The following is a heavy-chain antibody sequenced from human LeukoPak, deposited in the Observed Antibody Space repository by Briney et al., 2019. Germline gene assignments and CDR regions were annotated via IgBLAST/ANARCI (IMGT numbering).Heavy chain of an antibody. CDR2: ISSSGST. J-gene: IGHJ4*02. D-gene: IGHD6-19*01. CDR1: GGSLSSYF. CDR3: ARNPVTGENPKFDY. Sequence: PSETLSLTCIVSGGSLSSYFWSWIRQPAGKGLEWIGRISSSGSTTYTPSLKSRVTMSVDTSKNQFSLKLTSVTAADTAVYYCARNPVTGENPKFDYWGQGTLVTVSS. V-gene: IGHV4-4*07.